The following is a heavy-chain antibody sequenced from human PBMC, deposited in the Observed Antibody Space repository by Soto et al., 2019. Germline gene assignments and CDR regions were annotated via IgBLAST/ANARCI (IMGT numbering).Heavy chain of an antibody. CDR1: GFTFSDYC. CDR2: ISSSGSTI. Sequence: QVQLVESGGGLVKPGGSLRLSCAASGFTFSDYCMTWIRQAPGKGLEWVSYISSSGSTIYYADSMKGRFTISRDNAKNSLYLQMISLRAEDTAVYYCARDPREYYFDYWGQGTLVTVSS. V-gene: IGHV3-11*01. CDR3: ARDPREYYFDY. J-gene: IGHJ4*02.